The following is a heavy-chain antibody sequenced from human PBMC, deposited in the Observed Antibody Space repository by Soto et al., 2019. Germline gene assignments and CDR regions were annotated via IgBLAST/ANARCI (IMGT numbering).Heavy chain of an antibody. CDR2: INHSGSP. Sequence: SETLSLTCAVSGGSISSTNWWSWIRQTPGKGLEWIGEINHSGSPNYNPSLKSRVTISVDTSKNQFSLKLSSVTAADTAFYYCARVSKSMVRGVITGYGMDVWGQGTTVTVSS. D-gene: IGHD3-10*01. V-gene: IGHV4-4*02. J-gene: IGHJ6*02. CDR1: GGSISSTNW. CDR3: ARVSKSMVRGVITGYGMDV.